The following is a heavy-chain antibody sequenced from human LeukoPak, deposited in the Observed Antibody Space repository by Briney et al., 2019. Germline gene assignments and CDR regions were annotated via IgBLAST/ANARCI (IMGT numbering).Heavy chain of an antibody. J-gene: IGHJ4*02. CDR1: GFTFSSYA. CDR2: ISGSGGST. V-gene: IGHV3-23*01. Sequence: PGGSLRLSCAASGFTFSSYAMSWVRQAPGKGLEWVSGISGSGGSTYYADSVKGRFTISRDNSKNTLYLQMNSLRAEDTAVYYCAKSSGLGIVVVVAGPFDYWGQGTLVTVSS. CDR3: AKSSGLGIVVVVAGPFDY. D-gene: IGHD2-15*01.